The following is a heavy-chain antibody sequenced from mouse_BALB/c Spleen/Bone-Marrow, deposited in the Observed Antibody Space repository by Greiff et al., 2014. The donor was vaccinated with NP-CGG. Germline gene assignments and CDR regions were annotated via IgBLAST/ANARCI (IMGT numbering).Heavy chain of an antibody. CDR1: GYSFTGYF. CDR2: INPYNGDT. CDR3: AREGGYYYGSSPYFDV. Sequence: EVQLQQSGPELVKPGASVKISCKASGYSFTGYFMNWEMQSHGKSLEWIGRINPYNGDTFYNQKFKGKATLTVDKSSSTAHMELRSLASEDSAVYYCAREGGYYYGSSPYFDVWGAGTTVTVSS. J-gene: IGHJ1*01. V-gene: IGHV1-20*02. D-gene: IGHD1-1*01.